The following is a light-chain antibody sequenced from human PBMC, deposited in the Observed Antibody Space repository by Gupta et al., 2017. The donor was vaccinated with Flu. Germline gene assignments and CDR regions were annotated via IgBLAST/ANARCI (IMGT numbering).Light chain of an antibody. V-gene: IGKV1-33*01. CDR3: QQHHNITSFT. CDR2: GAS. Sequence: DIQMTQAPSSLAASIGDKVTITCQASQDIINYLNWYQQKPGKAPQLLIFGASDLETGGSSRFSGSGCGTEFTFTISSLHPEDIATYYCQQHHNITSFTFGQGTQVEIK. CDR1: QDIINY. J-gene: IGKJ1*01.